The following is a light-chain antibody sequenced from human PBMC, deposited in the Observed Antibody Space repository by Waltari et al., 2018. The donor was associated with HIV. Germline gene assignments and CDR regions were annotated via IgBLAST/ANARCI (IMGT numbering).Light chain of an antibody. J-gene: IGKJ1*01. CDR3: QQYNNWPPWT. CDR1: QSVSRN. V-gene: IGKV3-15*01. Sequence: EVVMTQSPATLSVSPGERVTLSCRASQSVSRNLAWYQQTPGQAPRLLIYAASTRASGVPARFSGSGSGTDFTLTITSLQSEDFAVYYCQQYNNWPPWTFGQGTRVQIK. CDR2: AAS.